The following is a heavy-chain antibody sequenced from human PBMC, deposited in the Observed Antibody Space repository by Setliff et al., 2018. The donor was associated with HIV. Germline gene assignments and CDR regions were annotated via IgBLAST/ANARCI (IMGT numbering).Heavy chain of an antibody. Sequence: ASVKVSCKVSGYSFTKYYIHWVRHAPGRGFEWMGVINPSGGGTTYALKFQDRVTVTKDTSTTTVYLDLSSLRSEDTALYYCACGETGFDYWGQGTLVTVS. D-gene: IGHD3-10*01. CDR2: INPSGGGT. CDR1: GYSFTKYY. CDR3: ACGETGFDY. J-gene: IGHJ4*02. V-gene: IGHV1-46*01.